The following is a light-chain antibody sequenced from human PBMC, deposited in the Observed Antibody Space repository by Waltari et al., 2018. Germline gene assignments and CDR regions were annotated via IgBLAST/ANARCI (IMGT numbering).Light chain of an antibody. CDR1: QDITNY. J-gene: IGKJ4*01. Sequence: DIQMTQSPPSLSASVGDSVTITCRASQDITNYLNWYQQKPGEAPKLLIYGASNLETGVQSRFSGSGSGTEFTFTISSLQPEDIATYYCQQYDNLPLTFGGGTKVEIK. V-gene: IGKV1-33*01. CDR3: QQYDNLPLT. CDR2: GAS.